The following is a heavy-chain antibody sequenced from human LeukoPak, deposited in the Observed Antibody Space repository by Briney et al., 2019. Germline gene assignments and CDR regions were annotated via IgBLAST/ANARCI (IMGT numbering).Heavy chain of an antibody. D-gene: IGHD3-22*01. J-gene: IGHJ4*02. CDR1: GFTFSSFS. CDR2: ISATGATT. Sequence: GGSLRLSCAASGFTFSSFSMSWVRQAPGKGLEWVSTISATGATTYLAGSVKGRFTISRDNSKNTLFLQMNSLRAEDTAVYYCARDLWLGERGLFFFEYWGQGALVTVAS. V-gene: IGHV3-23*01. CDR3: ARDLWLGERGLFFFEY.